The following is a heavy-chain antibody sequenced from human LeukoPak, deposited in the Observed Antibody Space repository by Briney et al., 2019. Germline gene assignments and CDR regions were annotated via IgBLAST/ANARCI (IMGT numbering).Heavy chain of an antibody. CDR3: AGTYYDILTGPQNWLDP. CDR1: GFTFSSYG. V-gene: IGHV3-30*02. Sequence: PGKSLRLSCAASGFTFSSYGMHWVRQAPGKGLEWVAFIRYDGSNKYYADSVKGRFTMSRDNSKNTLYLQMYSLRAEDTGVYYCAGTYYDILTGPQNWLDPWGQGTLVTVSS. J-gene: IGHJ5*02. D-gene: IGHD3-9*01. CDR2: IRYDGSNK.